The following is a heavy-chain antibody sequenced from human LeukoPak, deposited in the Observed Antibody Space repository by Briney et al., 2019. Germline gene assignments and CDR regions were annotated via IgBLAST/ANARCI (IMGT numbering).Heavy chain of an antibody. Sequence: SETLSLTCTVSGGSISSSSYYWGWLRQSSGKGLEWIGSVHHSGHSYYNPSLKSRVTMSVDTSKNQFSLNLSSVTAADTSVYYCARVGVTSSEFDYWGRGTLVTVSS. D-gene: IGHD1-26*01. V-gene: IGHV4-39*07. CDR2: VHHSGHS. CDR1: GGSISSSSYY. CDR3: ARVGVTSSEFDY. J-gene: IGHJ4*02.